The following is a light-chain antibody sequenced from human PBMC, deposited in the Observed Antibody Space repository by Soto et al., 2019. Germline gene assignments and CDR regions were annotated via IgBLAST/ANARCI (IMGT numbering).Light chain of an antibody. Sequence: EIVMTQCPATLSVSPGERATLSCRASQSVSSNLAWYQQKPDQAPRLLIYGASTRATGIPARFSGSGSGTEFTLTISSLQSEDFAVYYCQQYNNWPPLTFGQGTKVEIK. CDR3: QQYNNWPPLT. CDR1: QSVSSN. CDR2: GAS. V-gene: IGKV3-15*01. J-gene: IGKJ1*01.